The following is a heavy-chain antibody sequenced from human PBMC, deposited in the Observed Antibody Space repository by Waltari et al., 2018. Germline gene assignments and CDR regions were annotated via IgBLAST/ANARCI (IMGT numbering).Heavy chain of an antibody. CDR1: GYTFTGYY. CDR2: INPNSGDT. V-gene: IGHV1-2*06. D-gene: IGHD4-17*01. CDR3: ARDLGSDYGNRDY. Sequence: QVHLVQSGAEVKKPGASVKVSCKASGYTFTGYYILWVRRAPGQGLEWMGRINPNSGDTNYAQKFQGRVTLTRDTSINTAYMELSSLKSDDTAVYYCARDLGSDYGNRDYWGQGTLVTVPS. J-gene: IGHJ4*02.